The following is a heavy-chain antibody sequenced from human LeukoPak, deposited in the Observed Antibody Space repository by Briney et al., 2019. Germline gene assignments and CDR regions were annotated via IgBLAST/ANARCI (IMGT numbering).Heavy chain of an antibody. V-gene: IGHV1-69*05. D-gene: IGHD3-10*01. CDR1: GGTFSSYA. Sequence: SVKVSXKASGGTFSSYAISWVRQAPGQGLEWMGRIIPIFGTANYAQKFQGRVTITTDESTSTAYMELSSLRSEDTAVYYCARLSMVRGVLDYWGQGTLVTVSS. J-gene: IGHJ4*02. CDR2: IIPIFGTA. CDR3: ARLSMVRGVLDY.